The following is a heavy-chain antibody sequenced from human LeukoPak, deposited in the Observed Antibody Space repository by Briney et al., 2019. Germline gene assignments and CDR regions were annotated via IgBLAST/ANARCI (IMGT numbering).Heavy chain of an antibody. Sequence: GGSLRLSCAASGFTFDDYAMHWVRQAPGKGLEWVSGISWNSGSIGYADSVKGRFTISRDNAKNSLYLQMNSLRAEDTALYYCANIQVGDSSLDAFDIWGQGTMVTVSS. D-gene: IGHD3-22*01. CDR3: ANIQVGDSSLDAFDI. CDR2: ISWNSGSI. J-gene: IGHJ3*02. CDR1: GFTFDDYA. V-gene: IGHV3-9*01.